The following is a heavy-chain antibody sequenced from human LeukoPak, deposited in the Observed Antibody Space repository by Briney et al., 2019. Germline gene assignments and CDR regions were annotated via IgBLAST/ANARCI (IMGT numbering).Heavy chain of an antibody. CDR2: INAGNGNT. Sequence: GASVKVSCKASGYTFTSYAMHWVRQAPGQRLEWMGWINAGNGNTKYSQKFQGRVTITRDTSASTAYMELSSLRSEDTAVYYCARDRNILRYFDWSDAFDIWGQGTMVTVSS. CDR3: ARDRNILRYFDWSDAFDI. V-gene: IGHV1-3*01. J-gene: IGHJ3*02. CDR1: GYTFTSYA. D-gene: IGHD3-9*01.